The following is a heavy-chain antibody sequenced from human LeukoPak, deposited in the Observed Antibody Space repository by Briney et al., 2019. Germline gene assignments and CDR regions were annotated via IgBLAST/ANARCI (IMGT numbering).Heavy chain of an antibody. CDR1: GLTFISYW. J-gene: IGHJ6*02. CDR3: VRGRGLDV. V-gene: IGHV3-7*01. Sequence: PGGSLRLSCAASGLTFISYWMTWVRQAPGKGLEWVANIKQDGSEKYYVDSVKGRFTISRDNAKNSLYLEMNSLRVEDTAVYYCVRGRGLDVWGQGTTVCVSS. CDR2: IKQDGSEK.